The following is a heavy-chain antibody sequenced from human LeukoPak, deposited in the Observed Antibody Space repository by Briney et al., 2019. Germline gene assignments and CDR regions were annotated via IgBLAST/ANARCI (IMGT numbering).Heavy chain of an antibody. CDR1: GFIFSDYY. V-gene: IGHV3-11*01. D-gene: IGHD3-10*01. CDR2: ISNKGSSSTT. CDR3: ARDVLLWFGENYYYMDV. Sequence: GGSLRLSCAASGFIFSDYYMGWVRQAPGKGLEWVSYISNKGSSSTTYYADSVKGRFTISRDDAQNSLYLQMNSLRADDTAVYYCARDVLLWFGENYYYMDVWGKGTTVTVSS. J-gene: IGHJ6*03.